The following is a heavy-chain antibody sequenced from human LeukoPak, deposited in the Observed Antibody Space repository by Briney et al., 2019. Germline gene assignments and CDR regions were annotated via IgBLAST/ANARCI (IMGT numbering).Heavy chain of an antibody. J-gene: IGHJ4*02. CDR2: INPSGSST. CDR3: ARVPPIAYDSSGYYFSYYFDY. V-gene: IGHV1-46*01. D-gene: IGHD3-22*01. CDR1: GYTFTSYY. Sequence: GASVTISCKASGYTFTSYYMHWVRQAPGQGLEWMGIINPSGSSTSYAQKFQGRVTMTRDTSTSTVYMELSSLRSEDTAVYYCARVPPIAYDSSGYYFSYYFDYWGQGTLVTVSS.